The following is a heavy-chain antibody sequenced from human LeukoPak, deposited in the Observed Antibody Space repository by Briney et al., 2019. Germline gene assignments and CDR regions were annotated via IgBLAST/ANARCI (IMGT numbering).Heavy chain of an antibody. CDR3: AGSRAFGLHSMVFDY. J-gene: IGHJ4*02. D-gene: IGHD5-24*01. V-gene: IGHV3-13*01. CDR1: GFTFSSYD. CDR2: IGTAGDT. Sequence: GGSLRLSCAASGFTFSSYDMHWVRQATGKGLEWVSAIGTAGDTYYPGSVKGRFTISRENAKNSLYLQMNSLRAGGTAVYYCAGSRAFGLHSMVFDYWGQGTLVTVSS.